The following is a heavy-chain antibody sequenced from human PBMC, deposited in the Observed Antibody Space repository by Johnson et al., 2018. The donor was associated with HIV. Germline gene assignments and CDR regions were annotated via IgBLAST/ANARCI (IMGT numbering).Heavy chain of an antibody. CDR2: IGTAGDT. Sequence: MLLVESGGGLVQPGGSLRLSCTASGFTVSSNYMSWVRQAPGKGLEWVSVIGTAGDTYYPGSVKGRFTISRDNSKNTLYLQMNSLRAEDTAVYYCAKVNRMEQWLAGGGAFDIWGQGTMVTVSS. V-gene: IGHV3-66*02. CDR3: AKVNRMEQWLAGGGAFDI. CDR1: GFTVSSNY. J-gene: IGHJ3*02. D-gene: IGHD6-19*01.